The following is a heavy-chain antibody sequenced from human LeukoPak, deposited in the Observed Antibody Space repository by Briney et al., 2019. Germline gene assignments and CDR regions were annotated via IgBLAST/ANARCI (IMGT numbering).Heavy chain of an antibody. CDR1: GFTVSSYY. D-gene: IGHD5-24*01. CDR2: IYSGGVI. V-gene: IGHV3-53*01. CDR3: AREDGYNAPFDY. J-gene: IGHJ4*02. Sequence: GGSLRLSCAASGFTVSSYYMSWVRQAPGKGLEWVSVIYSGGVIYYADSVKGRFTISRDNSKNMLYLQMNSLRAEDTAVYYCAREDGYNAPFDYWGQGTLVSVSS.